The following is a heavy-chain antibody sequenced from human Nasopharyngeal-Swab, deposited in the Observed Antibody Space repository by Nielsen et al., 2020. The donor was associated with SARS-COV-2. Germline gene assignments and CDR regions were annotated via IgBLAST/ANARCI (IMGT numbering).Heavy chain of an antibody. J-gene: IGHJ4*02. Sequence: WVRQAPGQGLEWMGRINPNSGGANYAQRFQGRVTMTRDTSISTAYVELSRLRSDDTAVYYCARSDQQFLFYWGQGTLVTVSS. D-gene: IGHD2-2*01. CDR2: INPNSGGA. CDR3: ARSDQQFLFY. V-gene: IGHV1-2*06.